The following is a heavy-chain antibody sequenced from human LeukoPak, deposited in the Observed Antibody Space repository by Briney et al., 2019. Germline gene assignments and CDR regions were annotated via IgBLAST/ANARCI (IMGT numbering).Heavy chain of an antibody. Sequence: GASVKVSCKASGGTFSSYAISWVRQAPGQGLEWMGGIIPIFGTANYAQKFQGRVTITADESTSTAYMEPRSLRSDDTAAYYCASISRGLGHYWGQGTLVTVSS. J-gene: IGHJ4*02. CDR1: GGTFSSYA. CDR3: ASISRGLGHY. V-gene: IGHV1-69*13. CDR2: IIPIFGTA. D-gene: IGHD3/OR15-3a*01.